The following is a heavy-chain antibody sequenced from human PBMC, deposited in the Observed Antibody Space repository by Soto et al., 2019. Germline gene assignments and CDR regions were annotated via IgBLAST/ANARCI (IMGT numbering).Heavy chain of an antibody. J-gene: IGHJ6*02. CDR2: IIPIFGTA. D-gene: IGHD6-6*01. Sequence: SVKVSCKASGGTFSSYAISWVRQAPGQGLEWMGGIIPIFGTANYAQKFQGRVTITADESTSTAYMELSSLRSEDTAVYYCARDVGNSSSSYYYYGMDVWGQGTTGTVSS. V-gene: IGHV1-69*13. CDR1: GGTFSSYA. CDR3: ARDVGNSSSSYYYYGMDV.